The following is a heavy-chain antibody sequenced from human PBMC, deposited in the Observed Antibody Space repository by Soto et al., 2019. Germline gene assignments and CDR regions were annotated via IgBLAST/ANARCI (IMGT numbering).Heavy chain of an antibody. J-gene: IGHJ4*02. D-gene: IGHD3-22*01. V-gene: IGHV4-59*01. Sequence: PSETLSLTCTVSGGSISSYYWSWIRQPPGKGLEWIGYIYYSGSTNYNPSLKSRVTISVDTSKNQFSLKLSSVTAADTAVYYCARGGYYYDSSGYSNIDYWGQGTLVTVSS. CDR2: IYYSGST. CDR1: GGSISSYY. CDR3: ARGGYYYDSSGYSNIDY.